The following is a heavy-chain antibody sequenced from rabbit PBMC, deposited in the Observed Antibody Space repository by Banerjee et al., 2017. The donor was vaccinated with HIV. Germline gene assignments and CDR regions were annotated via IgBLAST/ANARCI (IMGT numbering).Heavy chain of an antibody. V-gene: IGHV1S45*01. D-gene: IGHD6-1*01. Sequence: PLAESGGGLVQPEGSLALTCKASGFTISRSYYMCWFRQAQGKGPEWNACIYACSSGNTYYASWAKGRFTISKTSSTTVTLQMTSLTDADTAPYFCGRYRGVGYDRNVWGTGTRV. CDR2: IYACSSGNT. CDR3: GRYRGVGYDRNV. J-gene: IGHJ1*01. CDR1: GFTISRSYY.